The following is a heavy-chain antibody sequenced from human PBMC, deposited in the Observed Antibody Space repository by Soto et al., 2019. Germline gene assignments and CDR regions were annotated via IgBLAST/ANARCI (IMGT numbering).Heavy chain of an antibody. CDR1: GFTFSSYS. Sequence: EVQLLESGGGLVQPGGSLRLSCAASGFTFSSYSMSWVRQAPGKGLEWVSGFRGSGDDGTTYYADSVKGRFTISRDNSKNTLYLQMNSLRAEDTAVYYCARESMDIVATFDYWGQGTLVTVSS. CDR2: FRGSGDDGTT. J-gene: IGHJ4*02. V-gene: IGHV3-23*01. D-gene: IGHD5-12*01. CDR3: ARESMDIVATFDY.